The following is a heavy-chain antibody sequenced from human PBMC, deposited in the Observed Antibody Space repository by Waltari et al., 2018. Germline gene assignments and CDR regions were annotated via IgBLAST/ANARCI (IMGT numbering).Heavy chain of an antibody. CDR1: GGTLDNYV. CDR2: ICTSPGFV. Sequence: QVQLVQSGAEVKTPGSSVNVSCQASGGTLDNYVINWGRQAPGHGLEWLGSICTSPGFVTFAEKCHGRVAFRAESSTTTAHMELSNLQLDDTAVYFWTRGDIRVEPNGAFDIWGQGTAVAVFS. CDR3: TRGDIRVEPNGAFDI. D-gene: IGHD1-26*01. V-gene: IGHV1-69*04. J-gene: IGHJ3*02.